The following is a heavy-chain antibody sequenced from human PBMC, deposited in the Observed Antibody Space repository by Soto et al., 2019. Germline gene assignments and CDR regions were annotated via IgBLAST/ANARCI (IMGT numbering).Heavy chain of an antibody. D-gene: IGHD6-13*01. CDR3: AKALRAAAGGGFDY. Sequence: GGSLRLPCAVSGFTFRSYAMSWVSQAPGKGLEWVSAISGSGESTYYADSVKGRFTISRDNAKNTLYLQMNSQRAEDTDVYYCAKALRAAAGGGFDYWGQGTLVTVSS. J-gene: IGHJ4*02. CDR2: ISGSGEST. V-gene: IGHV3-23*01. CDR1: GFTFRSYA.